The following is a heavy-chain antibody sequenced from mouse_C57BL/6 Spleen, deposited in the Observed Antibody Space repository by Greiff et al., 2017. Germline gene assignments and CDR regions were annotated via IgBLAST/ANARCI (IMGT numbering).Heavy chain of an antibody. J-gene: IGHJ4*01. Sequence: QVQLQQPGAELVRPGSSVKLSCKASGYTFTSYWMNWVKQSPIQGLEWIGNIDPSDSETHYNQKFKDKATLTVDKSSSTAYMQLRSLTSEDSAVYYCALFGNYAMDYWGQGTLVTVS. CDR2: IDPSDSET. V-gene: IGHV1-52*01. CDR3: ALFGNYAMDY. CDR1: GYTFTSYW. D-gene: IGHD1-1*02.